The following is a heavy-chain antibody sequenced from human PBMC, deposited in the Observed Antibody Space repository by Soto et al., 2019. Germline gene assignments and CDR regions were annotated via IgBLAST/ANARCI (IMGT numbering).Heavy chain of an antibody. CDR3: AKDVGLAYDY. Sequence: QVQLVESGGGVVQPGRSLRLSCAASGFTFSSYGMHWVRQAPGKGLEWVAVISYDGSNKYYADSVKGRFTISRDNSKNTLYLQMNSLRAEDTAVYYCAKDVGLAYDYWGQGTLVTVSS. J-gene: IGHJ4*02. D-gene: IGHD1-26*01. CDR1: GFTFSSYG. CDR2: ISYDGSNK. V-gene: IGHV3-30*18.